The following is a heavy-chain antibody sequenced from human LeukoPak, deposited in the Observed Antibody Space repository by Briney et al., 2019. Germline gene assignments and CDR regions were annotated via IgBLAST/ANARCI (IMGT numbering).Heavy chain of an antibody. J-gene: IGHJ4*02. Sequence: ASVKVSCKASGYTFTSYAIHWVRQAPGQRLQWTGWINAGTDKTKYSQKFQGRVTIARDTSASTVFMELSSLRSEDTAVYYCARAPPWELLGWAPFDYWGQGTLVTVSS. D-gene: IGHD1-26*01. CDR2: INAGTDKT. CDR3: ARAPPWELLGWAPFDY. CDR1: GYTFTSYA. V-gene: IGHV1-3*01.